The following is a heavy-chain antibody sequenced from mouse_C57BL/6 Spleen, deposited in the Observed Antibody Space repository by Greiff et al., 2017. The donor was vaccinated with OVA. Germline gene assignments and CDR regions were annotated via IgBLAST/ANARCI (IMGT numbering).Heavy chain of an antibody. J-gene: IGHJ1*03. D-gene: IGHD4-1*01. Sequence: QVTLKESGPGILQPSQTLSLTCSFSGFSLRTFGMGVGWIRQPSGKGLEWLAHIWWDDDKYYNPALKSRLTISKDTSKNQVFLKIANVDTADTATYYCARMGNWDGNWYFDVWGTGTTVTVSS. CDR3: ARMGNWDGNWYFDV. CDR1: GFSLRTFGMG. V-gene: IGHV8-8*01. CDR2: IWWDDDK.